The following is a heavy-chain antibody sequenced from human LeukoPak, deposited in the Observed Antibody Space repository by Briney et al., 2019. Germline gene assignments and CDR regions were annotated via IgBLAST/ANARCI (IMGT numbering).Heavy chain of an antibody. V-gene: IGHV1-2*02. CDR2: INPNSGGT. CDR3: ARDTGTVTNPKFDP. Sequence: GASVKVSCKASGYTFTGYYMHWVRQAPGQGLEWMGWINPNSGGTNYAQKFQDRVTMTRDTSISTAYMELISLRSDDTAVYYCARDTGTVTNPKFDPSGQGTLVTVSS. J-gene: IGHJ5*02. CDR1: GYTFTGYY. D-gene: IGHD4-17*01.